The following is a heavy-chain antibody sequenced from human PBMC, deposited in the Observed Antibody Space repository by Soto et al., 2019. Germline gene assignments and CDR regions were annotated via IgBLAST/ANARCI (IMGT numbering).Heavy chain of an antibody. Sequence: PXGSLRLSCAAAGVTFSTYTMNWVRQAPGKGLEWISSISSGSSYIYYAGSVKGRFTISRDNAKNSLFLQMNSLRADDTAVYYCARDILSGGAYPDYWGQGTKVTVSS. V-gene: IGHV3-21*01. CDR3: ARDILSGGAYPDY. CDR2: ISSGSSYI. CDR1: GVTFSTYT. D-gene: IGHD3-10*01. J-gene: IGHJ4*02.